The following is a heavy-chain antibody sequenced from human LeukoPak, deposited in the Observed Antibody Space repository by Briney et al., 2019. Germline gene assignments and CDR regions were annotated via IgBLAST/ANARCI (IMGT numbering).Heavy chain of an antibody. J-gene: IGHJ5*02. CDR2: INHSGST. CDR3: ARTNHRNYYGSGSYEFDP. Sequence: PSETLSLTCAVYGGSFSGYYWSWIRQPPGKGLEWIGEINHSGSTNYNPSLKSRVTISVDTSKNQFSPKLSSVTAADTAVYYCARTNHRNYYGSGSYEFDPWGQGTLVTVSS. CDR1: GGSFSGYY. D-gene: IGHD3-10*01. V-gene: IGHV4-34*01.